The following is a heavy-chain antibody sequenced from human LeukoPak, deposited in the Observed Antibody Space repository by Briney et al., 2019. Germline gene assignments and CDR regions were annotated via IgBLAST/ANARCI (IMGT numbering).Heavy chain of an antibody. V-gene: IGHV4-61*02. CDR3: ATLRYYYYYMDV. CDR1: GGSISSGSYY. J-gene: IGHJ6*03. Sequence: SETLSLTCTVSGGSISSGSYYWSWIQQPAGKGLEWIGRIYTSGSTNYNPSLKSRVTISVDTSKNQFSLKLSSVTAADTAVYYCATLRYYYYYMDVWGKGTTVTVSS. D-gene: IGHD4-17*01. CDR2: IYTSGST.